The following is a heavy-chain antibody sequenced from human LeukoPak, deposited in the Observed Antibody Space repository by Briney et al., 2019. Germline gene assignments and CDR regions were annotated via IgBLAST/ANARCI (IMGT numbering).Heavy chain of an antibody. CDR1: GFTFSSYW. V-gene: IGHV3-74*01. D-gene: IGHD2-21*02. Sequence: GGSLRLSCAASGFTFSSYWMHWVRQTPGKGLVWVSRINPDGTSTNYADSVKGRFTISRDNAKNTVDLQMNSLRGEDTAVYYCARDAGDCGGDCPRWFDPWGQGTLVTVSS. CDR2: INPDGTST. J-gene: IGHJ5*02. CDR3: ARDAGDCGGDCPRWFDP.